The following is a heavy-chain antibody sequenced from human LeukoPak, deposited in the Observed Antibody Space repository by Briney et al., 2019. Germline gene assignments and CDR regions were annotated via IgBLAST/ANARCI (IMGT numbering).Heavy chain of an antibody. CDR3: AKVIRFLEWSFDY. V-gene: IGHV3-23*01. J-gene: IGHJ4*02. Sequence: PGGSLRLSCAPSGFTFSSYAMSLVRQAPGKWLEWVSSISGSGGSTYYADSVKGRFTISRDNSKNTLYLQMNSLRAEDTAVYYCAKVIRFLEWSFDYWGQGTLVTVSS. CDR1: GFTFSSYA. CDR2: ISGSGGST. D-gene: IGHD3-3*01.